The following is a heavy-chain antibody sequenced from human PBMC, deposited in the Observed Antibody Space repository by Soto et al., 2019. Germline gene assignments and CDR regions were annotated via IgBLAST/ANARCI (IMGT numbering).Heavy chain of an antibody. Sequence: EVQLVESGGGLVKPGGSLRLSCAASGFTFSNAWMSWVRQAPGKGLEWVGRIKSKTDGGTTDYAAPVNGRFTISRDDSKNKLYLQMNRLKTEDTAVYYCTTGEVRGYYYYYYMDVWGKGSTVTVSS. V-gene: IGHV3-15*01. CDR3: TTGEVRGYYYYYYMDV. J-gene: IGHJ6*03. CDR1: GFTFSNAW. D-gene: IGHD3-10*01. CDR2: IKSKTDGGTT.